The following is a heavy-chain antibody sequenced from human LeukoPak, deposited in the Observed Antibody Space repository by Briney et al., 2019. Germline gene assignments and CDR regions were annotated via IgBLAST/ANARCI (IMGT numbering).Heavy chain of an antibody. Sequence: ASVKVSCKASGGTFSSYAISWVRQAPGQGLEWMGRIIPIFGTANYAQKFQGGVTITTDESTSTAYMELSSLRSEDTAVYYCARDRYCTNGVCYQYYWGQGTLVTVSS. V-gene: IGHV1-69*05. D-gene: IGHD2-8*01. CDR1: GGTFSSYA. CDR2: IIPIFGTA. J-gene: IGHJ4*02. CDR3: ARDRYCTNGVCYQYY.